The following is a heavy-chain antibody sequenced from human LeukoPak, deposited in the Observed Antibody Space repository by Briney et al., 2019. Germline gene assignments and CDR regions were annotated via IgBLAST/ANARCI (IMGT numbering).Heavy chain of an antibody. Sequence: PSETLSLTCTVSGGSISSYYWSWVRQPAGKGLEWIGRIYFSGSTNYSPSLKSRVTLSIDTSNSQFLLNLHSVTAADTAVYYCARSSSSSSYTAFDIWGQGKMVTVSS. V-gene: IGHV4-4*07. J-gene: IGHJ3*02. CDR3: ARSSSSSSYTAFDI. CDR1: GGSISSYY. D-gene: IGHD6-13*01. CDR2: IYFSGST.